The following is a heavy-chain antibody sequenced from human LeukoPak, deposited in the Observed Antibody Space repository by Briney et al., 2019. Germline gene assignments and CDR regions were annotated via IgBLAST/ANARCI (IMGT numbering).Heavy chain of an antibody. V-gene: IGHV5-51*01. CDR2: IYPGDSDT. Sequence: PGESLKISCKGSGYSFTSYWIGWVRQMPGKGLEWMGIIYPGDSDTRYSPSFQGQVTISADKSISTAYLQWSSLKASDTAMYYCARSYYDSSGYYYSSFDYWGQGTLVTVSS. CDR3: ARSYYDSSGYYYSSFDY. J-gene: IGHJ4*02. CDR1: GYSFTSYW. D-gene: IGHD3-22*01.